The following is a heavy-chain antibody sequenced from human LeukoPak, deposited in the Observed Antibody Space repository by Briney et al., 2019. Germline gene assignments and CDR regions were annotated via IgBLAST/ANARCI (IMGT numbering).Heavy chain of an antibody. Sequence: GGSLRLSCAASGFTFSSYSMNWVRQAPGKGLEWVSSISTSSSYIYYADSVKGRFTTSRDNAKNSLYLQMNSLRAEDTAVYHCARDTTYGSGTYSFDYWGQGTLVTVSS. CDR3: ARDTTYGSGTYSFDY. CDR2: ISTSSSYI. V-gene: IGHV3-21*01. D-gene: IGHD3-10*01. J-gene: IGHJ4*02. CDR1: GFTFSSYS.